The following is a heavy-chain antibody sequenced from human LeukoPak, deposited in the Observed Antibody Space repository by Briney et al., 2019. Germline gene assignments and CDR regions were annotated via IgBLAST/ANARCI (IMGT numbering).Heavy chain of an antibody. D-gene: IGHD2-2*01. V-gene: IGHV5-51*01. J-gene: IGHJ6*03. Sequence: GESLKISCKGSGYSFTSYWVGWVRQMPGKGLEWMGIIYPGDSDTRYSPSFQGQVTISADKSISTANLQWSSLKASDTAMYYCARHPAYCSSTSCQGYYYYMDVWGKGTTVTVSS. CDR3: ARHPAYCSSTSCQGYYYYMDV. CDR1: GYSFTSYW. CDR2: IYPGDSDT.